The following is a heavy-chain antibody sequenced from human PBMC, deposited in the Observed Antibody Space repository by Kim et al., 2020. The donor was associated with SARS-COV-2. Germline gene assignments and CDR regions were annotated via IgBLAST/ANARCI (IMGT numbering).Heavy chain of an antibody. Sequence: RVTISVDTSKNQFSLKLSSVTAADTAVYYCARHDDVGVVAATPVPNALDIWGQGTMVTVSS. CDR3: ARHDDVGVVAATPVPNALDI. D-gene: IGHD2-15*01. V-gene: IGHV4-39*01. J-gene: IGHJ3*02.